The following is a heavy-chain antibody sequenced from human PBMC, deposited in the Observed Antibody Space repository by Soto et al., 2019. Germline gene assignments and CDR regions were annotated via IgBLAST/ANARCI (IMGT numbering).Heavy chain of an antibody. CDR3: ARGLGVWLRTYFDY. D-gene: IGHD2-8*01. Sequence: QSQTLSLTCAISGDSVSSNSAAWNWIRQSPSRGLEWLGRTYYRSKWYNDYAVSVKSRITINPDKSKNQFSLQLNSVTPEDTAVYYCARGLGVWLRTYFDYWGQGTLVTVSS. CDR2: TYYRSKWYN. J-gene: IGHJ4*02. CDR1: GDSVSSNSAA. V-gene: IGHV6-1*01.